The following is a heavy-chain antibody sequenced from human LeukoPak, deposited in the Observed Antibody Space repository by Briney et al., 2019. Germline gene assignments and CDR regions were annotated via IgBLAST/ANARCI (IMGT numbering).Heavy chain of an antibody. CDR2: IYTTGST. V-gene: IGHV4-4*07. D-gene: IGHD3-22*01. Sequence: PSETLSLTCTVFGGPISSYYWSWIRQPAGKGLEWIGRIYTTGSTNYNPSLKSRVTMSVDTSRYQFSLKLTSVTAADTAVYYCARILNYDKSGYSNWFDPWGQGILVTVSS. CDR3: ARILNYDKSGYSNWFDP. CDR1: GGPISSYY. J-gene: IGHJ5*02.